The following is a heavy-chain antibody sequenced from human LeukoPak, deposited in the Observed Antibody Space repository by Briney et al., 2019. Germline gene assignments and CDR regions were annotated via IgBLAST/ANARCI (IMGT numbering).Heavy chain of an antibody. CDR1: GFTFDDYG. Sequence: TGGSLRLSCAASGFTFDDYGMSWVRQAPGKGLEGVSGINWNGGSAGYADTVKGRFTISRDNAKNSLYLQMNSLRAEDTALYYCATDSYYGSGSYPSDYWGQGTPVTVSS. D-gene: IGHD3-10*01. V-gene: IGHV3-20*04. J-gene: IGHJ4*02. CDR2: INWNGGSA. CDR3: ATDSYYGSGSYPSDY.